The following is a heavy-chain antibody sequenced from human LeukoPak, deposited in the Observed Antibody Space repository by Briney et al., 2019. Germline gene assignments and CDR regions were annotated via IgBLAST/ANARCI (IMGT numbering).Heavy chain of an antibody. V-gene: IGHV3-23*01. Sequence: GGSLRLSCAASGFTFSSYAMSWVRQAPGKGLEWVSAISGSGGSTYYADSVKGRFTISRDNAKNSLYLQMNSLRAEDTAVYYCARDRSIQLWLGYYFDYWGQGTLVTVSS. CDR2: ISGSGGST. CDR1: GFTFSSYA. CDR3: ARDRSIQLWLGYYFDY. D-gene: IGHD5-18*01. J-gene: IGHJ4*02.